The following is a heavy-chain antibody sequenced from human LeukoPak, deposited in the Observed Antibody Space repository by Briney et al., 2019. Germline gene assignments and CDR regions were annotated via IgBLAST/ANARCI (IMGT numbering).Heavy chain of an antibody. V-gene: IGHV4-61*02. J-gene: IGHJ4*02. CDR1: GGSISSATYY. D-gene: IGHD3-3*01. CDR2: IYISGST. Sequence: SETLSLTCTVSGGSISSATYYWTWIRQPAGKGLEWIGRIYISGSTNYNPSLKSRVTISVDPSKNQFSLKLSSVTAADTAVYYCARGFTIFGEKGYYFDYWGQGTLVTVSS. CDR3: ARGFTIFGEKGYYFDY.